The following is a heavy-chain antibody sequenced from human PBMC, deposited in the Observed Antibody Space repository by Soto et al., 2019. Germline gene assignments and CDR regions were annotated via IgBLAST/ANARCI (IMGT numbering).Heavy chain of an antibody. D-gene: IGHD3-10*01. V-gene: IGHV3-74*01. CDR1: GFPFGGHW. Sequence: EVQLVESGGGLVQPGGSLRLSCAASGFPFGGHWMYWVRQAPGKGLVWVSRMNPDVTFASYADSVKGRFFTSRDNAKNTLYLQMNSLRDEDTAVYYCAKDYSSVPDYWGQGTLVTVSS. J-gene: IGHJ4*02. CDR3: AKDYSSVPDY. CDR2: MNPDVTFA.